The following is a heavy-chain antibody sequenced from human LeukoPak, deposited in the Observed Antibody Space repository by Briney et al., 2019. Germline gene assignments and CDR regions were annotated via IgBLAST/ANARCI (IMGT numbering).Heavy chain of an antibody. CDR1: GFTFSSYA. J-gene: IGHJ4*02. CDR2: IRGSGAGT. Sequence: GSLRLSCAASGFTFSSYAMNWVRQAPGKGLEWVSTIRGSGAGTYYADSVKGRFPISRDNSRNTLFLQMNSLRAEDSAVYYCATDWGINFWGQGTLVTVSS. CDR3: ATDWGINF. D-gene: IGHD3-16*01. V-gene: IGHV3-23*01.